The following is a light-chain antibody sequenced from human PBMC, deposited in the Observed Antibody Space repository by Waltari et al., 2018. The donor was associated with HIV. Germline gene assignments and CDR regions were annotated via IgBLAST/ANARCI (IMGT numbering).Light chain of an antibody. Sequence: QSALTQPASVSGSPGQSITISCSGTSSDVGSYNPVSWYQHHPGKAPNLILYEGSKRPSGVSYRFSGSKFGNLASLTISGLQAEDEADYYCCSYTSYSSRIFGGGTKLTVL. CDR1: SSDVGSYNP. CDR3: CSYTSYSSRI. V-gene: IGLV2-23*01. J-gene: IGLJ2*01. CDR2: EGS.